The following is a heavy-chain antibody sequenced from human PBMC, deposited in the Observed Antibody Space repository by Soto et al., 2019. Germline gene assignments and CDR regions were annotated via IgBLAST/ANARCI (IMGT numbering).Heavy chain of an antibody. CDR1: GGTFRGYD. V-gene: IGHV4-34*01. CDR2: INHSGST. CDR3: ARDKITGLFDY. Sequence: SETLSLTCAVDGGTFRGYDWTWIRQPPGTGLEWIGEINHSGSTNYNPSLKSRVTISVDTSKNQFSLKLTSVTAADTAVYYCARDKITGLFDYWGQGTLVTVSS. J-gene: IGHJ4*02. D-gene: IGHD2-8*02.